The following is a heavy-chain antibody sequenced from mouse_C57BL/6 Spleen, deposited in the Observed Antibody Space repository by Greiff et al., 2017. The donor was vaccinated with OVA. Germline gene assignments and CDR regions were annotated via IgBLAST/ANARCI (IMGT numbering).Heavy chain of an antibody. J-gene: IGHJ1*03. V-gene: IGHV7-1*01. CDR2: SRNKANDYTT. D-gene: IGHD1-1*01. Sequence: EVQLVESGGGLVQSGRSLRLSCATSGFTFSDFYMEWVRQAPGKGLEWIAASRNKANDYTTEYSASVKGRFIVSRDTSQSILYLQMNALRAEDTAIYYCARGSSYGYFDVWGTGTTVTVSS. CDR1: GFTFSDFY. CDR3: ARGSSYGYFDV.